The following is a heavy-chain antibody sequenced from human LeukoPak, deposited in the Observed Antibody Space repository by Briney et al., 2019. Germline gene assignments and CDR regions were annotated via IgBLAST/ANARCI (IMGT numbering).Heavy chain of an antibody. CDR1: GGSFSGYY. D-gene: IGHD6-19*01. V-gene: IGHV4-34*01. J-gene: IGHJ4*02. CDR2: INHSGST. Sequence: SETLSLTCAVYGGSFSGYYWSWIRQPPGKGLEWIGEINHSGSTNYNPSLKSRVTISVDTSKNQFSLKLSSVTAADTAVYYCARQPRTSGWYREIPYFDYWGQGTLSLSPQ. CDR3: ARQPRTSGWYREIPYFDY.